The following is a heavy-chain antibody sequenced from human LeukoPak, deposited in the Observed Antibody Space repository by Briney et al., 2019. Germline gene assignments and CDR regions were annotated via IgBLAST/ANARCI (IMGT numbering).Heavy chain of an antibody. V-gene: IGHV3-30*01. CDR3: ARDGPRELLDY. D-gene: IGHD1-26*01. J-gene: IGHJ4*02. Sequence: GGSLRLSCAASGFTFSSYAMHWVRQAPGKGLEWVAVISYDGSNKYYADSVKGRFTISRDNSKNTLYLQMNSLRAEDTAVYYCARDGPRELLDYWGQGTLVTVSS. CDR1: GFTFSSYA. CDR2: ISYDGSNK.